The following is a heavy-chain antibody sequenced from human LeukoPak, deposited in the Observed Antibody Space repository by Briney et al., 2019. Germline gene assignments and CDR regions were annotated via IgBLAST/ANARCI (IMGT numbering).Heavy chain of an antibody. J-gene: IGHJ4*02. V-gene: IGHV3-21*04. CDR3: ARGGYSYGQTFDY. CDR1: GFTFSSYS. CDR2: ISSSSSYI. Sequence: GGSLRLSCAASGFTFSSYSMNWVRQAPGKGLEWVSSISSSSSYIYYADSVKGRFTISRDNAKNSLYLQMNSLRAEDTAVYYCARGGYSYGQTFDYWGQGTLVTVSS. D-gene: IGHD5-18*01.